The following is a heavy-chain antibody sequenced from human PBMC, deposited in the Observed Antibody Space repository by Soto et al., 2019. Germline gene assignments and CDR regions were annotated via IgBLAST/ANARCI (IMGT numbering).Heavy chain of an antibody. V-gene: IGHV3-30-3*01. Sequence: QVQLVESGGGVVQPGRSLRLSCAASGFIFSNYVMYWVRQAPGKGLEWVAFMSYDGTTKSYADSVKGRFTIPRDNSQNTLYLQMNSLRPEDTGVYYCAREVLWSRYFDYWGQGTLVTVSS. CDR3: AREVLWSRYFDY. CDR2: MSYDGTTK. D-gene: IGHD3-10*01. J-gene: IGHJ4*02. CDR1: GFIFSNYV.